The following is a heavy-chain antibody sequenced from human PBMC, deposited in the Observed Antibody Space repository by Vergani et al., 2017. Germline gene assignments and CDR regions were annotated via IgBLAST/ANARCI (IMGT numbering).Heavy chain of an antibody. CDR2: IYWNDDK. D-gene: IGHD5-12*01. CDR1: GFSLSTSGVA. CDR3: AHETITYYYYCGMDV. V-gene: IGHV2-5*01. J-gene: IGHJ6*02. Sequence: QITLKESGPTLVKPTQTLTLTCTFSGFSLSTSGVAVGWIRQPPGKALEWLALIYWNDDKRYSPSLKSRLTITKDTSKNQVVLTMTNMDPVDTATYYCAHETITYYYYCGMDVWGQGTTVTVSS.